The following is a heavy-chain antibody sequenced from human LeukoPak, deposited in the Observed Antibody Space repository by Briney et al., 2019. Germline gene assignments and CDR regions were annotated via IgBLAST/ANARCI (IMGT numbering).Heavy chain of an antibody. J-gene: IGHJ3*01. Sequence: GASVRVSCNVSGYTLSELSIHWVRLAPGKGLEWMGGFDPEEGETVYAQNIQGRVTMTEDTSTDTAYMELTSLRFEDTAVYYCATEGSNWGSGAFDFWGQGTVVTVSS. V-gene: IGHV1-24*01. CDR1: GYTLSELS. CDR3: ATEGSNWGSGAFDF. CDR2: FDPEEGET. D-gene: IGHD7-27*01.